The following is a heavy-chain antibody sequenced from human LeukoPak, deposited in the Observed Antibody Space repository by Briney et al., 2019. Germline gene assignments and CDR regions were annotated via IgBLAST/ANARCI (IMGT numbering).Heavy chain of an antibody. CDR2: IGTAGDT. CDR3: ARGSMVRGVFDP. V-gene: IGHV3-13*01. CDR1: GFTFSSYD. D-gene: IGHD3-10*01. Sequence: GSLRLSCAASGFTFSSYDMHWVRQATGKGLEWVSAIGTAGDTYYPGSVKGRFTISRENAKNSLYLQMNSLRAEDTAVYYCARGSMVRGVFDPWGQGTLVTVSS. J-gene: IGHJ5*02.